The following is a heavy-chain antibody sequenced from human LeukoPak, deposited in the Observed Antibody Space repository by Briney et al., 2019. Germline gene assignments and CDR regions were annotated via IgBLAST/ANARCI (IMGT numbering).Heavy chain of an antibody. CDR1: GYTFTSYY. CDR2: INPNSGGT. D-gene: IGHD3-10*01. CDR3: ARVWFGESDAFDI. J-gene: IGHJ3*02. Sequence: ASVKVSCKASGYTFTSYYMHWVRQAPGQGLEWMGRINPNSGGTNYAQKFQGRVTMTRDTSISTAYMELSRLRSDDTAVYYCARVWFGESDAFDIWGQGTMVTVSS. V-gene: IGHV1-2*06.